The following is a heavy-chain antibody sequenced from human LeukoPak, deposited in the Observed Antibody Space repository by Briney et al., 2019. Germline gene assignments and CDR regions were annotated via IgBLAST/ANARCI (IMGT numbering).Heavy chain of an antibody. CDR1: GFTFNSYW. D-gene: IGHD3-3*01. V-gene: IGHV3-7*01. CDR2: IKQEGSEK. J-gene: IGHJ3*02. CDR3: AKPITISGATDAFDI. Sequence: PGGSLRLSCVASGFTFNSYWMNWIRPAPGKGREWVANIKQEGSEKYYVDSVKGRFTISRDNAKNSLYLQMNSLRAEDTAIYYCAKPITISGATDAFDIWGQGTMVTVSS.